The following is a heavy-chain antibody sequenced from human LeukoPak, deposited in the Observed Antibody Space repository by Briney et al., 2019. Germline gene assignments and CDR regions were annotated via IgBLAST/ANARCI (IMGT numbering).Heavy chain of an antibody. CDR2: IYYSGST. J-gene: IGHJ4*02. Sequence: PSQTLSLTCTVSGGSISSGDYYWSWIRQPPGKGLEWIGYIYYSGSTYYNPSLKSRVTISVDTSKNQFSLKLSSVTAADTALYYCARQHSSGWYVFDYWGQGTLVTVSS. CDR1: GGSISSGDYY. D-gene: IGHD6-19*01. V-gene: IGHV4-30-4*08. CDR3: ARQHSSGWYVFDY.